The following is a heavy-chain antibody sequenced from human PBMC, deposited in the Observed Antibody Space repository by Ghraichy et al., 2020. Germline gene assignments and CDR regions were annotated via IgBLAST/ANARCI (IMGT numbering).Heavy chain of an antibody. CDR3: ARGGENWGEAVY. CDR2: MNDDGREK. CDR1: GFTFSKFW. V-gene: IGHV3-7*03. D-gene: IGHD7-27*01. J-gene: IGHJ4*02. Sequence: GGSLRLSCAASGFTFSKFWMSWVRQTPGKGLEWVANMNDDGREKHYVDSVKGRFTMSRDNAKNSFFLQMSSLRADDTAVYYCARGGENWGEAVYWGQGTLVSVSS.